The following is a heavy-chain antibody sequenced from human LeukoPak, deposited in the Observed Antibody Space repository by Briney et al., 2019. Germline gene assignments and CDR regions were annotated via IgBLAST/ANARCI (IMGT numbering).Heavy chain of an antibody. D-gene: IGHD3-22*01. CDR1: GGSISSTRYY. J-gene: IGHJ4*02. Sequence: SETLSLTCTVSGGSISSTRYYWGWIRQPPGKGLEWIGSMYYSGSTNYNPSLKSRVTISIDTSKNQFSLKLSSVTAADTAVYYCARDSYDSRGYYQRLTYWGQGTLVTVSS. CDR2: MYYSGST. CDR3: ARDSYDSRGYYQRLTY. V-gene: IGHV4-39*07.